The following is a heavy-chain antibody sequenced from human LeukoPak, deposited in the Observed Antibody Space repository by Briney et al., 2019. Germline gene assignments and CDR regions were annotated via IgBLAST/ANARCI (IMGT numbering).Heavy chain of an antibody. D-gene: IGHD3-10*01. CDR3: ARGDYYGSGSYYTTTNWFDP. V-gene: IGHV4-38-2*01. J-gene: IGHJ5*02. CDR2: IYHSGST. Sequence: SETLSLTCAVSGYSISSGYYWGWIRQPPGKGLEWIGSIYHSGSTYYNLSLKSRVTISVDTSKNQFSLKLSSVTAADTAVYYCARGDYYGSGSYYTTTNWFDPWGQGTLVTVSS. CDR1: GYSISSGYY.